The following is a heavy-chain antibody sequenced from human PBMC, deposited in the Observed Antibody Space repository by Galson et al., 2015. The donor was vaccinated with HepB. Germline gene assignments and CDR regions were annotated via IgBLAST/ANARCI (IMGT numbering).Heavy chain of an antibody. CDR1: GFTFSSYA. CDR3: AKGDYYGSGSYYNYDY. V-gene: IGHV3-23*01. D-gene: IGHD3-10*01. Sequence: SLRLSCAASGFTFSSYAMSWVRQAPGKGLEWVSAISGSGGSTYYADSVKGRFTISRDNSKNTLYLQMNSLRAEDTAVYYCAKGDYYGSGSYYNYDYWGQGTLVTVSS. J-gene: IGHJ4*02. CDR2: ISGSGGST.